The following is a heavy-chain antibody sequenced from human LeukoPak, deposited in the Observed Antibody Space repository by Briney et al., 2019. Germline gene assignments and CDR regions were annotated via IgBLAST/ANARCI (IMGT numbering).Heavy chain of an antibody. CDR3: ARVGVVGVTSYYYMDV. CDR1: GFTFSSYW. J-gene: IGHJ6*03. D-gene: IGHD1-26*01. V-gene: IGHV3-7*01. Sequence: GGSLRLSCAASGFTFSSYWMSWVRQAPGKGLEWVANIKQDGSEKYYADSVKGRFTISRDNSKNTLYLQMNSLRAEDTAVYYCARVGVVGVTSYYYMDVWDKGTTVTVSS. CDR2: IKQDGSEK.